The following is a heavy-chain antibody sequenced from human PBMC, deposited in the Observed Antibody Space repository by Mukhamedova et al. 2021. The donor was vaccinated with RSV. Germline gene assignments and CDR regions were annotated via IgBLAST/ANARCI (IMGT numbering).Heavy chain of an antibody. D-gene: IGHD2-2*02. J-gene: IGHJ4*02. V-gene: IGHV4-4*02. CDR3: ASALGYCSSTSCYNTDY. CDR2: IYHSGST. Sequence: VRQPPGKGLEWIGEIYHSGSTYYNPSLKSRVTISVDKSKNQFSLKLSSVTAADTAVYYCASALGYCSSTSCYNTDYWGQGTLVT.